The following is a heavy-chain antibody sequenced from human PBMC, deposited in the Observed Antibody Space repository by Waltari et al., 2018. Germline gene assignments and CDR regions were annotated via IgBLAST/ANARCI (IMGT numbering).Heavy chain of an antibody. CDR1: GFTFADSA. V-gene: IGHV3-9*01. CDR3: AKELRSLERGFDL. J-gene: IGHJ4*02. D-gene: IGHD3-3*01. CDR2: ISWNSGRI. Sequence: EIQLVQSGGGSVQPGKSLTLSFAASGFTFADSAMQWVRQVPGRGMEWVSSISWNSGRIKYADSVKGRFTISRDNAKTSVYMQMNSLKIEDTAVYYCAKELRSLERGFDLWGQGTPVIVSS.